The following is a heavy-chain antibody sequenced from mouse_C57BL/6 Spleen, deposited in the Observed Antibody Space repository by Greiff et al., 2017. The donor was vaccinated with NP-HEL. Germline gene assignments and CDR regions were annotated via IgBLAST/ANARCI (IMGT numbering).Heavy chain of an antibody. CDR2: ISYDGSN. Sequence: EVQLVESGPGLVKPSQSLSLTCSVTGYSITSGYYWNWIRQFPGNKLEWMGYISYDGSNNYNPSLKNRISITRDTSKNQFFLKLNSVTTEDTATYYCARGGDYYGSSGAMDYWGQGTSVTVSS. CDR1: GYSITSGYY. V-gene: IGHV3-6*01. D-gene: IGHD1-1*01. CDR3: ARGGDYYGSSGAMDY. J-gene: IGHJ4*01.